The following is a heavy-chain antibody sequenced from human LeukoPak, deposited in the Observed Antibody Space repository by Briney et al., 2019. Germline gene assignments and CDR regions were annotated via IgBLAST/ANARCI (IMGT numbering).Heavy chain of an antibody. D-gene: IGHD4-17*01. V-gene: IGHV3-74*01. J-gene: IGHJ4*02. Sequence: PGGSLRLSCAASGFTFSTYWMHWVRQAPGKGLVWVSRINPDGSFTTYADSVKGRFTISRDNAKNTVYLQMNSLRAEDSAVYYCASLTTVTTKHDYWGQGTLVTVSS. CDR2: INPDGSFT. CDR1: GFTFSTYW. CDR3: ASLTTVTTKHDY.